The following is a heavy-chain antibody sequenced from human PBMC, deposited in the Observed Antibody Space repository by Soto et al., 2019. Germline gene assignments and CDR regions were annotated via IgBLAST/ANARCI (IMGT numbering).Heavy chain of an antibody. CDR1: GFTFSSYG. CDR3: ARDLNYGLFDY. CDR2: VRCSSSSI. J-gene: IGHJ4*02. D-gene: IGHD4-17*01. Sequence: GGSLRLSCAASGFTFSSYGMYWVRQAPGKGLEWLSYVRCSSSSIYYADSVKGRFTISRDNAKNSLYLQMNSLRAEDTAVYYCARDLNYGLFDYWGQGTLVTVS. V-gene: IGHV3-48*01.